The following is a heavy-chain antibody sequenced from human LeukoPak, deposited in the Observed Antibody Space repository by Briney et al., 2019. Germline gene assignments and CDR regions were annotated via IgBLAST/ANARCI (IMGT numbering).Heavy chain of an antibody. J-gene: IGHJ3*02. CDR2: ISWNSGSI. V-gene: IGHV3-9*01. D-gene: IGHD3-22*01. CDR3: AKSNRFGSGYSGDAFDI. Sequence: PGGSLRLSCAASGFTFDDYAMHWVRQAPGKGLEWVSGISWNSGSIGYADSVKGRFTISRDNAKNSLYLQMNSLRAEDTALYYCAKSNRFGSGYSGDAFDIWGQGTMVTVSS. CDR1: GFTFDDYA.